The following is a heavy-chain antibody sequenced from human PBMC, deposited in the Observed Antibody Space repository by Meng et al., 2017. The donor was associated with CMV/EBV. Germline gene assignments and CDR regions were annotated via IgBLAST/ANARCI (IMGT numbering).Heavy chain of an antibody. CDR1: GFTFSNYN. D-gene: IGHD6-13*01. CDR2: ISSSSSYI. Sequence: GGSLRLSCAASGFTFSNYNINWVRQAPGKGLEWVSSISSSSSYIYYADSVKGRFTISRDNAKNSLYLQMNSLRAEDTAVYYCAREVRIAAAGTSAFDIWGQGTMVTVSS. J-gene: IGHJ3*02. CDR3: AREVRIAAAGTSAFDI. V-gene: IGHV3-21*01.